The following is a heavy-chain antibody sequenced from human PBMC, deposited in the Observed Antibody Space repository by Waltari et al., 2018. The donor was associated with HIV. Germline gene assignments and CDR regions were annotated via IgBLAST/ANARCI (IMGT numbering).Heavy chain of an antibody. V-gene: IGHV1-2*02. CDR2: MDPNSGGT. D-gene: IGHD3-9*01. CDR3: SRGGTILTGYYPSGVS. Sequence: QVQLVQSGAEVKKPGASVKVSCKASGYTFTAYYIHWVRQAPGQGLEWMGWMDPNSGGTSYPQKFKGRVTMTRETSIKTAYLQLSGLTSDDTALYWCSRGGTILTGYYPSGVSWGQGTPVTVSS. J-gene: IGHJ5*02. CDR1: GYTFTAYY.